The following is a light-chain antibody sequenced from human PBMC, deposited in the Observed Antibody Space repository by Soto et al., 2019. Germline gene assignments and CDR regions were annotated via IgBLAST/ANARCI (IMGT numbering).Light chain of an antibody. CDR1: SSNIGAGYV. CDR2: GNS. J-gene: IGLJ3*02. Sequence: QSVLTQPPSVSGAPGQRVTISCTGSSSNIGAGYVVHWYQQLPGTAPKLLIYGNSNRPSGVPDRFSGSKSGTSASLAITGLQAEDEADYSCQSYDSSLSGWVFGGGTKLTVL. V-gene: IGLV1-40*01. CDR3: QSYDSSLSGWV.